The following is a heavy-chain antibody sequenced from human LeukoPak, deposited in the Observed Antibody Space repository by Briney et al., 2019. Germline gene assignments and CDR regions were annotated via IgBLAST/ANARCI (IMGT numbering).Heavy chain of an antibody. V-gene: IGHV1-8*01. J-gene: IGHJ6*02. D-gene: IGHD3-3*01. CDR3: ARGGYYDFWSGYFGYYYYGMDV. Sequence: ASVPVSCMASGYTFTSCDIHWLRQATGRGREGMGWMNPNNGNTGYAQKLQGRVTMTRNTSISTADIELGSLRSEDTAVYYCARGGYYDFWSGYFGYYYYGMDVWGQGTTATVSS. CDR2: MNPNNGNT. CDR1: GYTFTSCD.